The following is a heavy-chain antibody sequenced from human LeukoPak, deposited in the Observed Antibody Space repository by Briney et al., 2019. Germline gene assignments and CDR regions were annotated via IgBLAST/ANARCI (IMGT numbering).Heavy chain of an antibody. D-gene: IGHD5-12*01. CDR1: GYSFTSYW. V-gene: IGHV5-51*01. CDR3: ARLRRDSGYDYYYFDY. Sequence: GESLKISCKGSGYSFTSYWIGWVRQMPGKGLEWMGIIYPGDSDTRYSPSFQGQVTISADKSISTAYLQWSSLKASDTAMYYCARLRRDSGYDYYYFDYWGQGTLVTVSS. J-gene: IGHJ4*02. CDR2: IYPGDSDT.